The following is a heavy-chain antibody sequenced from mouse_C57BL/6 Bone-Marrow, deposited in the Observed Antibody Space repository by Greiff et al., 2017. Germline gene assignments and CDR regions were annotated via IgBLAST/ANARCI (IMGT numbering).Heavy chain of an antibody. CDR2: IDPSDSYT. V-gene: IGHV1-69*01. J-gene: IGHJ3*01. D-gene: IGHD2-2*01. Sequence: QVQLQQPGAELVMPGASVKLSCKASGYTFTSYWMHWVKQRPGQGLEWIGEIDPSDSYTNYNQKFKGKSTLTVDKSSSTAYMQLSSLTSEDSAVYDCARGTICYGYPWFAYWGQGTLVTVSA. CDR3: ARGTICYGYPWFAY. CDR1: GYTFTSYW.